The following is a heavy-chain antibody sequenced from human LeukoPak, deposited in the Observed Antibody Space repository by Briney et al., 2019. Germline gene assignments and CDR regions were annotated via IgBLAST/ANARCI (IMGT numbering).Heavy chain of an antibody. Sequence: GASVKVSCKASGGTFSSYAISWVRQAPGQGLEWMGIINPGGGSTTYAQKFQGRVTMTRDTSTSTVYMELSSLRSEDTAIYYCARGGDNSYFDYWGQGTLVTVSS. V-gene: IGHV1-46*01. D-gene: IGHD4-23*01. CDR3: ARGGDNSYFDY. J-gene: IGHJ4*02. CDR2: INPGGGST. CDR1: GGTFSSYA.